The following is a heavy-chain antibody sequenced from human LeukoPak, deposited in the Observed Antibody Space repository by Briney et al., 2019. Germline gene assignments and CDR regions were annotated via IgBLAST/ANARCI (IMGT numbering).Heavy chain of an antibody. Sequence: SETLSLTCTVSGGSISSGDYYWSWFRQPPGKSLEWIGYIYYSGSTYYNPSLKSRVTISVDTSKNQFSLKLSSVTAADTAVYYCARYSVTIFGVVIPGFDPWGQGTLVTVSS. V-gene: IGHV4-30-4*08. D-gene: IGHD3-3*01. J-gene: IGHJ5*02. CDR3: ARYSVTIFGVVIPGFDP. CDR1: GGSISSGDYY. CDR2: IYYSGST.